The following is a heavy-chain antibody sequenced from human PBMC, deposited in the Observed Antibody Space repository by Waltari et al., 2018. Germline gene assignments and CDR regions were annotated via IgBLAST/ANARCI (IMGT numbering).Heavy chain of an antibody. V-gene: IGHV4-61*02. CDR2: IHTSGST. CDR1: GGSISSGSYY. Sequence: QVQLQESGPGLVKPSQTLSLTCTVSGGSISSGSYYWGWIRQPAGKGLEWSGSIHTSGSTNYTAYLKSRVTIAVDTSKHQSSLKRSSVTAAATAVYYWARENVADAFDIWGQGTMVTVSS. D-gene: IGHD2-21*01. J-gene: IGHJ3*02. CDR3: ARENVADAFDI.